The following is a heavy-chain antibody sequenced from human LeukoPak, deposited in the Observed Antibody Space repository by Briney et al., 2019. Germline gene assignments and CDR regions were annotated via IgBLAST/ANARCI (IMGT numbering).Heavy chain of an antibody. J-gene: IGHJ1*01. D-gene: IGHD4-17*01. CDR3: AIQTVTTSGWGFHFGF. Sequence: SSVKVSCKASGYTFTSYGISWVRQAPGQGLEWMGWISAYNGNTNYAQKLQGRVTMTTDTSTSTAYMELRSLRSDDTAVYYCAIQTVTTSGWGFHFGFWGQGTLVTVSS. V-gene: IGHV1-18*01. CDR2: ISAYNGNT. CDR1: GYTFTSYG.